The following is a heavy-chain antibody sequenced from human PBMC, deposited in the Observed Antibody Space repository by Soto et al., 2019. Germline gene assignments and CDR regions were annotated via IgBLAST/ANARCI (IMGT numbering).Heavy chain of an antibody. CDR2: IRISGGSM. D-gene: IGHD5-12*01. CDR1: GFTFRDYE. CDR3: TKEKSVMYSGYDAFDI. Sequence: GGSLRLSCAASGFTFRDYEIDWVRQAPGKGLEWVAHIRISGGSMYADSVKGRFTISRDNAKNSLYPQMNSLRAEDTAVYYCTKEKSVMYSGYDAFDIWGQGAMVTVSS. J-gene: IGHJ3*02. V-gene: IGHV3-48*03.